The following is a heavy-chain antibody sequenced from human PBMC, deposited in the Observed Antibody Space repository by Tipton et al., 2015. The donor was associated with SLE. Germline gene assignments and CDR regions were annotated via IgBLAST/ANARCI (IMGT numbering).Heavy chain of an antibody. CDR1: GGAFSGYY. CDR2: IYFSGRT. Sequence: LRLSCAVYGGAFSGYYWTWIPQHPGKGLEFIAFIYFSGRTYYSPSLKSRVTISVDTSENQFSLKLSSVTAADTAVYYCARMGDRWYFDLWGRGTLLTVSS. CDR3: ARMGDRWYFDL. D-gene: IGHD3-16*01. J-gene: IGHJ2*01. V-gene: IGHV4-31*11.